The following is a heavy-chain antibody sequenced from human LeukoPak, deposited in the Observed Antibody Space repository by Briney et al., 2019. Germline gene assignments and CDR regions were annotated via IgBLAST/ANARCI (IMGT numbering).Heavy chain of an antibody. CDR3: ALLMVRGPFDY. CDR2: INPSGGST. CDR1: VYTFTSYY. J-gene: IGHJ4*02. V-gene: IGHV1-46*01. D-gene: IGHD2-8*01. Sequence: GASVKVSCKASVYTFTSYYMHWVRQAPGQGLEWMGVINPSGGSTTYAQKFQGRVTMTRDTSTSTLYMEVSSLRSEDTAVYYCALLMVRGPFDYWGQGTLVTVSS.